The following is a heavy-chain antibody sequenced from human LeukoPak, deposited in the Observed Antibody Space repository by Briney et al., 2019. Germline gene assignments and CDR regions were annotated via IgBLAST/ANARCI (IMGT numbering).Heavy chain of an antibody. CDR3: ARGGGYNHFDY. V-gene: IGHV1-69*13. D-gene: IGHD5-24*01. Sequence: SVKVSCKASGGAFSSYAISWVRQAPGQGLEWMGGIIPIFGTANYAQKFQGRVTITADESTSTAYMELSSLRSEDTALYYCARGGGYNHFDYWGQGTLVTVSS. CDR2: IIPIFGTA. J-gene: IGHJ4*02. CDR1: GGAFSSYA.